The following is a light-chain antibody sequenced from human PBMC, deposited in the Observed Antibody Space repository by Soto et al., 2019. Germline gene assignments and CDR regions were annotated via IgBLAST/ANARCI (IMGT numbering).Light chain of an antibody. CDR1: QSIRNY. CDR3: QQRNDWVH. V-gene: IGKV3-11*01. J-gene: IGKJ4*01. CDR2: DAS. Sequence: EVVLTQSPATLSLSPGERATLSCMASQSIRNYLAWYQQNPGQAPRLLIYDASNRATGIPARFSGSGSGTDFILNISSLEPEDSGVYYCQQRNDWVHFGGGTKVDIK.